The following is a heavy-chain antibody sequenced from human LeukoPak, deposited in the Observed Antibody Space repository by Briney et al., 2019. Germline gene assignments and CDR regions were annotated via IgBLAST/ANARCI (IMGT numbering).Heavy chain of an antibody. V-gene: IGHV3-30*18. CDR1: GFTFSSYG. CDR3: AKPRARGSSGYPYYFDY. J-gene: IGHJ4*02. CDR2: ISYDGSNK. D-gene: IGHD3-22*01. Sequence: GGSLRLSCAASGFTFSSYGMHWVRQAPGKGLEWVAVISYDGSNKYYADSVKGRFTISRYNSKNTLYLQMNSLRAEDTAVYYCAKPRARGSSGYPYYFDYWGQGTLVTVSS.